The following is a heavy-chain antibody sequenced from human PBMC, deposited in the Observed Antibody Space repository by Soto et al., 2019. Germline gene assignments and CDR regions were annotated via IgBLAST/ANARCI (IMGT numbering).Heavy chain of an antibody. CDR1: GYTFTSYG. J-gene: IGHJ4*02. D-gene: IGHD6-13*01. V-gene: IGHV1-18*01. Sequence: GASVKVSCKASGYTFTSYGISWVRQAPGQRLEWMGWISAYNGNTNYAQKLQGRVTMTTDTSTSTAYMELRSLRSDDTAVYYCARDQGAYSSRLLVLYFAYWGQGTLVTVSS. CDR3: ARDQGAYSSRLLVLYFAY. CDR2: ISAYNGNT.